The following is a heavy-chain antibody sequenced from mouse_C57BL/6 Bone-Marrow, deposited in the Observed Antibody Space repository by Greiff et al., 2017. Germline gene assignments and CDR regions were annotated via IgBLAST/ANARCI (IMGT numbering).Heavy chain of an antibody. CDR2: IYPGDGDT. CDR3: AGDEGWLPYFDY. CDR1: GYAFSSYW. J-gene: IGHJ2*01. D-gene: IGHD2-2*01. Sequence: VQLQQSGAELVKPGASVKISCKASGYAFSSYWMNWVKQRPGKGLEWIGQIYPGDGDTNYNGKFKGKATLTADKSSSTAYMQLSSLTSEDSAVYFCAGDEGWLPYFDYWGQGTTLTVSS. V-gene: IGHV1-80*01.